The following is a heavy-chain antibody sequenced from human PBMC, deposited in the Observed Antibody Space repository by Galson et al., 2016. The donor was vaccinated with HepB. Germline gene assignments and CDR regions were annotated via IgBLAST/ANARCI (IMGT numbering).Heavy chain of an antibody. J-gene: IGHJ4*02. CDR2: IGTAADT. D-gene: IGHD3-10*01. Sequence: SLRLSCAASGFTFSTYDMDWVRQAPGKGLEWVSAIGTAADTFYSGPVKGRFTSSRDNAKNSLNLQMNGLKAGDTAVYYCARGRGYGSGSHFNFYIDYWGQGTQVTVSS. CDR1: GFTFSTYD. CDR3: ARGRGYGSGSHFNFYIDY. V-gene: IGHV3-13*01.